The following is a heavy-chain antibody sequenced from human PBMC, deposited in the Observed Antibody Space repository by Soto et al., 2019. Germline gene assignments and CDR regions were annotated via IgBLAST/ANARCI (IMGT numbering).Heavy chain of an antibody. V-gene: IGHV1-46*01. J-gene: IGHJ4*02. CDR1: GYSFISHY. CDR3: ARDYLSSKLSLSYFDF. D-gene: IGHD2-2*01. CDR2: INPSGGSA. Sequence: QVQLVQSGAEVMRPGASVKVSCKASGYSFISHYIHWVRQAPGQGLAWMGFINPSGGSATLAQKFQGRVTMTRDTSTSTVYMELTILRSEDAAVYYCARDYLSSKLSLSYFDFWGQGTLVTVSS.